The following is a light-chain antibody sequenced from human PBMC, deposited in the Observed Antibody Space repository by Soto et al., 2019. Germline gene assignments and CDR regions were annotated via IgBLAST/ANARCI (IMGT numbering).Light chain of an antibody. J-gene: IGKJ5*01. CDR2: DAS. Sequence: DIHMTQSTSTLSASVGYRATSTCRAIQDISNHLNWYQQKPGKDPNLMIYDASDLERGVQYRFSGTGSGTEFTLTIRSMQPDDFATYYCKQYYRSSITFGQGKRVEIK. V-gene: IGKV1-5*01. CDR3: KQYYRSSIT. CDR1: QDISNH.